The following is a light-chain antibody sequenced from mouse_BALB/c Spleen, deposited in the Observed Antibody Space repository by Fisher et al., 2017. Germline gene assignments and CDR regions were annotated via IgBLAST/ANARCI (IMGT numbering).Light chain of an antibody. V-gene: IGKV4-59*01. CDR3: QQWSSNPYT. CDR2: DTS. CDR1: SSVSY. J-gene: IGKJ2*01. Sequence: IVITQTPAIMSASLGEKVTMSCRASSSVSYMHWYQQKSGTSPKRWIYDTSKLASGVPARFSGSGSGTSYSLTISSMEAEDAATYYCQQWSSNPYTFGGGTKLEIK.